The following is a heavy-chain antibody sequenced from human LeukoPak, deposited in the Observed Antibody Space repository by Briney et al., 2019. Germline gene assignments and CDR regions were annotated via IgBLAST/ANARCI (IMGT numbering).Heavy chain of an antibody. D-gene: IGHD6-19*01. CDR1: GGSISSSSYY. J-gene: IGHJ1*01. Sequence: PSETLSLTCTVSGGSISSSSYYWGWIRQPPGKGLEWIGSIYYSGSTYSNPSLKSRVTISVDTSKNQFSLKLSSVPAADTAVYYCARGGYSSGWYFEYFQHWGQGTLVTVSS. CDR3: ARGGYSSGWYFEYFQH. CDR2: IYYSGST. V-gene: IGHV4-39*07.